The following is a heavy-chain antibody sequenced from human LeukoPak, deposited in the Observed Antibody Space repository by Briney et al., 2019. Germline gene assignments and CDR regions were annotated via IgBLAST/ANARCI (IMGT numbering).Heavy chain of an antibody. V-gene: IGHV1-8*01. CDR3: ARGHGVVRGVLRKPYYYPMDV. D-gene: IGHD3-10*01. CDR1: GYTFTSCD. CDR2: MNPNRGNT. J-gene: IGHJ6*03. Sequence: ASVKVSFKASGYTFTSCDIDWVRQASGQVFEWMGWMNPNRGNTGYAQKFQGRVPLTRNTSISTAYTELSSLGSEDTAVYYCARGHGVVRGVLRKPYYYPMDVWGKGTTVTVSS.